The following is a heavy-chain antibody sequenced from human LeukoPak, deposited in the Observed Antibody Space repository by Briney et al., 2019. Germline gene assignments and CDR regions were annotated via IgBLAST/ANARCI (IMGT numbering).Heavy chain of an antibody. V-gene: IGHV3-7*03. CDR1: GFTFSSYW. J-gene: IGHJ4*02. D-gene: IGHD3-9*01. CDR3: ARDHYDILTGPDY. CDR2: IKQDGSEK. Sequence: GGSLRLSCAATGFTFSSYWMSWVRQAPGKGLEWVANIKQDGSEKYYVDSVKGRFTISRDNAKNSLYLQMNSLRAEDTAVYYCARDHYDILTGPDYWGQGILVTVSS.